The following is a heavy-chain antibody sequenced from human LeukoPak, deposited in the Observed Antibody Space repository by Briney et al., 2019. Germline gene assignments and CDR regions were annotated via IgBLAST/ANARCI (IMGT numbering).Heavy chain of an antibody. D-gene: IGHD2-15*01. V-gene: IGHV1-18*01. CDR3: ARDGWVARPNYGMDV. CDR1: GYTFTSYG. J-gene: IGHJ6*02. Sequence: ASVKVSCKASGYTFTSYGISWVRQAPGQGLEWMGWISAYNGNTNYAQKLQGRVTMTTDTSTSTAYMELRSLRSDDTAVYYCARDGWVARPNYGMDVWGQGTTVTVSS. CDR2: ISAYNGNT.